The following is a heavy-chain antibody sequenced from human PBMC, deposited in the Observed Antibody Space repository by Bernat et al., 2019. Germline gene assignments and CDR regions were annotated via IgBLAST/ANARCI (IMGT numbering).Heavy chain of an antibody. CDR1: GFTFSSYA. D-gene: IGHD3-10*01. CDR2: ISGSGGST. CDR3: AGYRFGGLLGRGY. V-gene: IGHV3-23*01. J-gene: IGHJ4*02. Sequence: EVQLLESGGGLVQPGGSLRLSCAASGFTFSSYAMSWVRQAPGKGLEWVSAISGSGGSTYYADSVKGRFTISRDDSKNTLYLQMNSLRAEDTAVYYCAGYRFGGLLGRGYWGQGTLVTVSS.